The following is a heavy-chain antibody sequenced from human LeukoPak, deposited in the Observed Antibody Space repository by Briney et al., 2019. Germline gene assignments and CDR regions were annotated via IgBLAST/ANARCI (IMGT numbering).Heavy chain of an antibody. J-gene: IGHJ4*02. V-gene: IGHV4-61*02. Sequence: PSETLSLTCTVSGGSISSGSYYWSWIRQPAGKGLEWIGRIYTSGSTNYNPSLKSRVTISVDTSKNQFSLKLSSVTAADTAVYYCARGVRVLYDFWSGYLGYFDYWGQGTLVTVSS. D-gene: IGHD3-3*01. CDR2: IYTSGST. CDR1: GGSISSGSYY. CDR3: ARGVRVLYDFWSGYLGYFDY.